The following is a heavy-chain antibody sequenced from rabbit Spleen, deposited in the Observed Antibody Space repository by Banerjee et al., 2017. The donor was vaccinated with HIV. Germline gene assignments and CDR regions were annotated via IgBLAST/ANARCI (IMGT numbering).Heavy chain of an antibody. D-gene: IGHD2-1*01. CDR3: VRDRADIGGDYGPYYFDL. CDR1: GFDFSGYG. CDR2: IDPIFGNT. V-gene: IGHV1S47*01. J-gene: IGHJ4*01. Sequence: QEQLEESGGGLVQPGGSLKLSCKASGFDFSGYGVSWVRQAPGKGLEWIGYIDPIFGNTYYASWVNGRFSISSHNAQNTLYLQLNSLTAADTATYFCVRDRADIGGDYGPYYFDLWGPGTLVTVS.